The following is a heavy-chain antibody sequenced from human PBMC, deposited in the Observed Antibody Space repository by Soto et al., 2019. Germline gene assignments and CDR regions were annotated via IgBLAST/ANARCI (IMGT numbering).Heavy chain of an antibody. Sequence: QVQLQQWGAGLLKPSETLSLTCAFYGGSFSDYYWSWIRQPPGKGLEWIGEINHSGSTNYNSSLKSRVTMSVDPSKNQISLKLRSVTAADTAVYYCARGGSCSGTSSPLGYYYGMDVWGQGTTVTVSS. CDR2: INHSGST. J-gene: IGHJ6*02. CDR1: GGSFSDYY. CDR3: ARGGSCSGTSSPLGYYYGMDV. V-gene: IGHV4-34*01. D-gene: IGHD2-2*01.